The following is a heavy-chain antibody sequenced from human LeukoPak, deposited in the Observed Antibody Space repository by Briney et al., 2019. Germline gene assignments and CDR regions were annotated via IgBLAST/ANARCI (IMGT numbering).Heavy chain of an antibody. D-gene: IGHD2-2*01. V-gene: IGHV3-53*01. CDR1: GFTVSSNY. CDR3: ARGSWEIVVVPAALKFYYYGMDV. J-gene: IGHJ6*02. CDR2: IYSGGST. Sequence: GGSLRLSCAASGFTVSSNYMSWVRQAPGKGLEWLSIIYSGGSTYYAGSVKGRFTISRDNSRNTLFLQMNSLRAEDTAVYYCARGSWEIVVVPAALKFYYYGMDVWGQGTTVTVSS.